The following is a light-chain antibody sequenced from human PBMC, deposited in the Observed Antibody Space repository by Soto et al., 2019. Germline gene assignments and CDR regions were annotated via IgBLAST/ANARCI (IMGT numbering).Light chain of an antibody. CDR2: GAS. Sequence: EIVMTQSPAPLSVSPGERATLSCRASQNVSSSLAWYQQKPGQAPRLLIYGASTRATGIPARFSGSGSGTEFTLTISSLQAEDFAVYYCQQYYNWPRTFGQGTKVDIK. CDR3: QQYYNWPRT. J-gene: IGKJ1*01. V-gene: IGKV3-15*01. CDR1: QNVSSS.